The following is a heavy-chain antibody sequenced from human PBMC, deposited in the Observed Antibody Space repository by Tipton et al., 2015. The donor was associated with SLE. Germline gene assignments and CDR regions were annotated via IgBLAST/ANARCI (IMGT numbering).Heavy chain of an antibody. CDR2: INQAGRT. J-gene: IGHJ5*02. V-gene: IGHV4-34*01. Sequence: LRLSCAIYGGSFSHDYWSWIRQPPGKGLEWVGEINQAGRTKYSPSLESRVTISVDTSKNQFSLELRSVTAADTAVYYCARGARRHLEWLGDNWFDPWGQGTLVTVSS. CDR3: ARGARRHLEWLGDNWFDP. CDR1: GGSFSHDY. D-gene: IGHD3-3*01.